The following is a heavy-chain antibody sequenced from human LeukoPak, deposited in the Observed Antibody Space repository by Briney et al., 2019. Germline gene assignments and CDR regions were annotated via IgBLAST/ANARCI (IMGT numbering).Heavy chain of an antibody. CDR1: GFSFSNYA. CDR3: AKDGYDSHEVDY. CDR2: ISYDGSNK. D-gene: IGHD2-2*03. Sequence: GGSLRLSCAASGFSFSNYAMHWVRQAPGKGLEWVAIISYDGSNKYYADSVKGRFTISRDNFKNTLYLQMNSLRAEDTAVYYCAKDGYDSHEVDYWGQGTLVTVSS. J-gene: IGHJ4*02. V-gene: IGHV3-30*04.